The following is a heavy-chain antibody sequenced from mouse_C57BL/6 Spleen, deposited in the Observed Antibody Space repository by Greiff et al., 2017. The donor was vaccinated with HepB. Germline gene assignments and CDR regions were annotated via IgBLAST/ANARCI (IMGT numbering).Heavy chain of an antibody. CDR3: ARGGATVAAY. D-gene: IGHD1-1*01. CDR2: INPYNGGT. Sequence: EVQLQQSGPVLVKPGASVKMSCKASGYTFTDYYMNWVKQSHGKSLEWIGVINPYNGGTSYNQKFKGKATLTVDKSSSTAYMELNSLTSEDSAVYYCARGGATVAAYWGQGTTLTVSS. V-gene: IGHV1-19*01. CDR1: GYTFTDYY. J-gene: IGHJ2*01.